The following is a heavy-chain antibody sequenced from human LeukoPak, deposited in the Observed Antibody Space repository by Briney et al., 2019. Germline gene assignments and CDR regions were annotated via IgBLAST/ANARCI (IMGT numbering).Heavy chain of an antibody. CDR1: GGSISSSSYY. Sequence: PSETLSLTCTVSGGSISSSSYYWGWIRQPPGKGLEWIGSIYYSGSTYYNPSLKSRVTISVDTSKNQFSLKLSSVTAADTAVYYCARDRVAAAYYYYGMDVWGQGTTVTVSS. D-gene: IGHD6-13*01. V-gene: IGHV4-39*02. CDR3: ARDRVAAAYYYYGMDV. CDR2: IYYSGST. J-gene: IGHJ6*02.